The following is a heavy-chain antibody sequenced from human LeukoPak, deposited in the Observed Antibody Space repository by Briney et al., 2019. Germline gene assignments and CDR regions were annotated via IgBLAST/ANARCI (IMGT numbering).Heavy chain of an antibody. CDR2: IKQDGSEK. CDR1: GFTFSSYW. J-gene: IGHJ4*02. D-gene: IGHD4/OR15-4a*01. CDR3: ARRAGAYSHPYDY. V-gene: IGHV3-7*03. Sequence: QPGGSLRLSCAASGFTFSSYWMSWVRQAPGKGLEWVANIKQDGSEKYYVDSVKGRFTISRDNSKNTLYLQMSSLRAEDTAVYYCARRAGAYSHPYDYWGQGTLVTVSS.